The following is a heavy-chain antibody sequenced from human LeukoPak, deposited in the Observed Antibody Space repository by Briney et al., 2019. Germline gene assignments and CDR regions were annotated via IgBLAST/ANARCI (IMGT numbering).Heavy chain of an antibody. V-gene: IGHV1-2*02. D-gene: IGHD4-17*01. J-gene: IGHJ1*01. CDR2: INPNSGGT. CDR3: ARTYTVTIIEYFQH. Sequence: ASVKVSCKASGYTVTCYYIHWVRPAPGQGLEWMGGINPNSGGTNYAQKFQGRVNMTRDASISTAYMEQSRLTSDDKAVYYCARTYTVTIIEYFQHWGQGTLVTVSS. CDR1: GYTVTCYY.